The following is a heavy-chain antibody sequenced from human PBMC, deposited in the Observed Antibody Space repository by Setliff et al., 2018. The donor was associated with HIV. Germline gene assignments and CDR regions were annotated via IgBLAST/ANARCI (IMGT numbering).Heavy chain of an antibody. Sequence: SETLSLTCSVYGGSFSGYHWNWIRQPPGKGLEWIGEINHSGRTNYNPSLKSRVTISVDTSKNQFSLKLRSVTAADTAMYYCARVSITYWYSIPTFYYYYMDVWGKGTKVTVSS. CDR1: GGSFSGYH. CDR2: INHSGRT. D-gene: IGHD2-15*01. CDR3: ARVSITYWYSIPTFYYYYMDV. V-gene: IGHV4-34*01. J-gene: IGHJ6*03.